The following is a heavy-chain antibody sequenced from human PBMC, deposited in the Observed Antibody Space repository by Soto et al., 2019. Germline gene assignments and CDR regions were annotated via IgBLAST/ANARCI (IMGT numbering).Heavy chain of an antibody. CDR3: ARDRAGWLQSRDDAFDI. Sequence: ASVKGSCKASGYTFTSYGISWVRQAPGQGLEWMGWISAYNGNTNYAQKLHGRVTMTTDTSTSTAYMELRSLRSDDTAVYYCARDRAGWLQSRDDAFDIWGQGTMVTVSS. V-gene: IGHV1-18*04. CDR2: ISAYNGNT. D-gene: IGHD5-12*01. CDR1: GYTFTSYG. J-gene: IGHJ3*02.